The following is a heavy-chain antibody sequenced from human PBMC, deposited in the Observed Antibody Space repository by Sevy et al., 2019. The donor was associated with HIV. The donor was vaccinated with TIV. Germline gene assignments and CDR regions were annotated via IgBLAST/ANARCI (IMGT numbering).Heavy chain of an antibody. Sequence: ASVKVSCKASGYTFTSYYMHWVRQAPGQGLEWMGIINPSGGSTSYAQKFQGRVTMTRDTSTSTVYMELSSLRSEDTAVYYCARVGIAVAEAFDIWGQGTMVTVS. D-gene: IGHD6-19*01. J-gene: IGHJ3*02. CDR1: GYTFTSYY. CDR2: INPSGGST. CDR3: ARVGIAVAEAFDI. V-gene: IGHV1-46*01.